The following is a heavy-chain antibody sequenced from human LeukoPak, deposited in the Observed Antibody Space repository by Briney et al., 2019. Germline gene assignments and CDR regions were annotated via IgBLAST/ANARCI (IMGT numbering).Heavy chain of an antibody. CDR3: ASMVIREDYFDY. CDR1: GGSISSSSYY. Sequence: TSETLSLTCAVSGGSISSSSYYWGWIRQPPGKGLKWIGSIYYSGSTYYNPSLKSRVTISVDTSKNQFSLKLSSVTAADTAVYYCASMVIREDYFDYWGQGTLVTVSS. V-gene: IGHV4-39*01. D-gene: IGHD3-10*01. J-gene: IGHJ4*02. CDR2: IYYSGST.